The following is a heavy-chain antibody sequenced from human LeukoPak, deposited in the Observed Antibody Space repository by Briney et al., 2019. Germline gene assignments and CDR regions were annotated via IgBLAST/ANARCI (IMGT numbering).Heavy chain of an antibody. Sequence: ASVKVSCKASGYTFTSYYMHWVRQGPGQGLEWMGIINPSGGSTSYAQKFQGRVTMTRDTSTSTVYMELSSLRSEDTAVYYCARRSIEWELLFNWFDPWGQGTLVTVSS. CDR3: ARRSIEWELLFNWFDP. CDR1: GYTFTSYY. D-gene: IGHD1-26*01. J-gene: IGHJ5*02. V-gene: IGHV1-46*01. CDR2: INPSGGST.